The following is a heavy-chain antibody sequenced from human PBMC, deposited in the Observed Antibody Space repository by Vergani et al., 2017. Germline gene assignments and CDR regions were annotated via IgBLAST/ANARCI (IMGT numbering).Heavy chain of an antibody. Sequence: QVQLVQSGAEVKKPGSSVKVSYKASGGTFSSYAISWVRQAPGQGLEWMGGIIPIFGTANYAQKFQGRVTITADESTSTAYMELSSLRSEDTAVYYCARVGASRESHRVAVPAAFLGYFDLWGRGTLVTVSS. J-gene: IGHJ2*01. CDR3: ARVGASRESHRVAVPAAFLGYFDL. CDR2: IIPIFGTA. D-gene: IGHD2-2*01. V-gene: IGHV1-69*01. CDR1: GGTFSSYA.